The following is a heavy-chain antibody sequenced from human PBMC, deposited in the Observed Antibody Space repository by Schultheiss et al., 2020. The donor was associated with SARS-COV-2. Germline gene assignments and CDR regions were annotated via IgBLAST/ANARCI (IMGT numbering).Heavy chain of an antibody. D-gene: IGHD2-2*01. CDR3: ARVGGDVVVPAASYSYYYYCMDV. Sequence: SETLSLTCAVYGGSFSGYYWSWIRQPPGKGLEWIGEINHSGSTNYNPSLKSRVTISVDTSKNQFSLQLNSVTPEDTAVYYCARVGGDVVVPAASYSYYYYCMDVWGQGTTVTVSS. J-gene: IGHJ6*02. V-gene: IGHV4-34*01. CDR2: INHSGST. CDR1: GGSFSGYY.